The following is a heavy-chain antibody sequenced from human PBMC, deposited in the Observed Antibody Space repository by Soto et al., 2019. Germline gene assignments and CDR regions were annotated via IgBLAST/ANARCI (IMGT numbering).Heavy chain of an antibody. D-gene: IGHD2-15*01. CDR3: TRDLGYCSGGSCLYSGAFDI. CDR1: GFTFGDYA. V-gene: IGHV3-49*03. Sequence: GGSLRLSCTASGFTFGDYAMSWFRQAPGKGLEWVGFIRSKAYGGTTEYAASVKGRFTISRDDSKSIAYLQMNSLKTEDTAVYYCTRDLGYCSGGSCLYSGAFDIWGQGTMVTVSS. CDR2: IRSKAYGGTT. J-gene: IGHJ3*02.